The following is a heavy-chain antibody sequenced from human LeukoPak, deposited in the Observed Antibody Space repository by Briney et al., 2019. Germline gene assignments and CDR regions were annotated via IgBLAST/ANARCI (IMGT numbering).Heavy chain of an antibody. V-gene: IGHV3-11*04. Sequence: GGSLRLSCAASGFTFSDYYMSWIRQASGKGLEWVLYISSSGSTIYYADSVKGRFTISRDNAKNSLYLQMNSLRAEDTAVYYCASVSTRAYFDYWGQGTLVTVSS. D-gene: IGHD5/OR15-5a*01. J-gene: IGHJ4*02. CDR1: GFTFSDYY. CDR3: ASVSTRAYFDY. CDR2: ISSSGSTI.